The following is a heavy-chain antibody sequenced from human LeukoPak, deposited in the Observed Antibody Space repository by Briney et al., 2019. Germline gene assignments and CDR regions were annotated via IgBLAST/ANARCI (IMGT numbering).Heavy chain of an antibody. CDR2: LNPNSGDT. J-gene: IGHJ4*02. CDR3: ARGRNIEMTTMSGGSDY. D-gene: IGHD5-24*01. CDR1: GYTFTDYY. Sequence: ASVKVSCKASGYTFTDYYMHWVRQAPGQGLEWMGWLNPNSGDTNYAQKFQGRVSMTRDSSISTAYMDLSDLRSDDTAVYSCARGRNIEMTTMSGGSDYWGQGTLVTVSS. V-gene: IGHV1-2*02.